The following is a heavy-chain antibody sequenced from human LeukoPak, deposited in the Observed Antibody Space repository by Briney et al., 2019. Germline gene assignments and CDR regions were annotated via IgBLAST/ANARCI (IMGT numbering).Heavy chain of an antibody. D-gene: IGHD2-2*01. CDR1: GFTFSSYS. J-gene: IGHJ4*02. CDR3: ARGSTSYDY. CDR2: IWRDGSEK. Sequence: GGSLRLSCAASGFTFSSYSMNWVRQAPGKGLEWVANIWRDGSEKNYVDSARGRFTISRDNAKNSLYLQMNSLRAEDTAVYYCARGSTSYDYWGQGTLVTVSS. V-gene: IGHV3-7*01.